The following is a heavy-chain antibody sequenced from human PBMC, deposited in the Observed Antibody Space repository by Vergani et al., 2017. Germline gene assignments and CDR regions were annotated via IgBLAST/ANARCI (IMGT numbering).Heavy chain of an antibody. J-gene: IGHJ1*01. CDR1: GGSTSSDNYY. CDR3: ARYSGGDSEYFQH. CDR2: IYYSGFT. Sequence: QVQLQASGPGRVKPSQTLSLTCTVSGGSTSSDNYYWSWIRQPPGKGLEWIGYIYYSGFTYYNPSLKSRVSISVDTSKNQFSLKLSSVTAADTAVYYCARYSGGDSEYFQHWGQGTLVTVSS. V-gene: IGHV4-30-4*01. D-gene: IGHD1-26*01.